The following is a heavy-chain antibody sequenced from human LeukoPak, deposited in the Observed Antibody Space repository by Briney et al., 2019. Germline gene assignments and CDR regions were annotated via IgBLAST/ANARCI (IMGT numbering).Heavy chain of an antibody. D-gene: IGHD3-3*01. CDR3: ARAYTIFETADY. CDR1: GYTFTSYD. Sequence: ASVKVSCKASGYTFTSYDINWVRQAPGQGLEWMGWRNPNSGKTGNAQKFQGRVTMTKNTSISTAYMELSSLRSEDTAVYYWARAYTIFETADYWGQGTLVTVSS. J-gene: IGHJ4*02. CDR2: RNPNSGKT. V-gene: IGHV1-8*01.